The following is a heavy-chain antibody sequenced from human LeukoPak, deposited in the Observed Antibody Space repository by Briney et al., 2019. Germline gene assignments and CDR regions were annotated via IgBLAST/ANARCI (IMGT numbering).Heavy chain of an antibody. CDR3: VRGLDY. CDR1: GFTFSSYN. Sequence: GGSLRLSCAASGFTFSSYNMNWVRQAPGKGLEWVSYIGSSGSSTSYADSVKGRFTVSRDNAKNSLFLQMNSLRDEDTAVYYCVRGLDYWGQGTLVTVSS. CDR2: IGSSGSST. J-gene: IGHJ4*02. V-gene: IGHV3-48*02.